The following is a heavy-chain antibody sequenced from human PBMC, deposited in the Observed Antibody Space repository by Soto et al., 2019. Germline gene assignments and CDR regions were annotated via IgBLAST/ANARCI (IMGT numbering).Heavy chain of an antibody. CDR2: IKQDGSEK. J-gene: IGHJ4*02. D-gene: IGHD2-21*01. CDR1: GFTLSSYW. CDR3: ARGALL. V-gene: IGHV3-7*01. Sequence: EVQLVESGGGLVQPGGSLRLSCATSGFTLSSYWMSWVRQAPGKGLEWVANIKQDGSEKYYVDSVKGRFSISRDNAKNSLYLQLNSLRAEDTAVYYCARGALLRGQGTLVTVSS.